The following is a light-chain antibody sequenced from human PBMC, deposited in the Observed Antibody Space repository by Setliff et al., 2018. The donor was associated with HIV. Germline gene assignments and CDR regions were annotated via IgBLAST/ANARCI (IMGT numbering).Light chain of an antibody. Sequence: QSALTQPASVSGSPGQSITISCTGTGSDVGGYNYVSWYQQHPGKAPKLMIYDVSKRPSGVPDRFSGSKSGNTASLTISGLRAEDEADYYCYSYAGSSTYVFGTGTKVTVL. CDR3: YSYAGSSTYV. J-gene: IGLJ1*01. CDR2: DVS. V-gene: IGLV2-14*03. CDR1: GSDVGGYNY.